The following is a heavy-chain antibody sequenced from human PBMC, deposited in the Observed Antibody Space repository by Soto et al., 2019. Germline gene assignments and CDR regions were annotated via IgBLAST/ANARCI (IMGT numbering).Heavy chain of an antibody. J-gene: IGHJ3*02. CDR3: AHRLTATAFDI. D-gene: IGHD2-21*02. CDR2: IYWDDDK. Sequence: QITLKESGPTLVKPTQTLTLTCTFSGFSLSTSGVAVGWIRQPPGKALEWLALIYWDDDKRYRPSMKGTLTIPMDTSKHQVVLIMTNMDPEDTATYYCAHRLTATAFDIWGQGTMVTVSS. V-gene: IGHV2-5*02. CDR1: GFSLSTSGVA.